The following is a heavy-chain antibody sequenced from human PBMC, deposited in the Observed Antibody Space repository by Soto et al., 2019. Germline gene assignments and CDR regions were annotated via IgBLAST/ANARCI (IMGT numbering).Heavy chain of an antibody. D-gene: IGHD4-17*01. J-gene: IGHJ6*03. CDR2: INPNSGGT. V-gene: IGHV1-2*04. CDR3: ARDDGDYVEYHYYYMDV. CDR1: GYTFTGYY. Sequence: GASVKVSCKASGYTFTGYYMHWVRQAPGQGLEWMGWINPNSGGTNYAQKFQGWVTMTRDTSISTAYMELSRLRSDDTAVYYCARDDGDYVEYHYYYMDVWGKGTTVTVSS.